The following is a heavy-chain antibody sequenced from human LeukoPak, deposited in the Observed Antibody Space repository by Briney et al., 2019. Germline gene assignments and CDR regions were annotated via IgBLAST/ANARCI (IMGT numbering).Heavy chain of an antibody. CDR3: AKAPDSSGFHSYFDS. CDR2: MSDSAVSS. D-gene: IGHD3-22*01. J-gene: IGHJ4*02. V-gene: IGHV3-23*01. Sequence: AMSDSAVSSYYADSVKGRFTISRDNSKNTLYLQMNSLRAEDTATYYCAKAPDSSGFHSYFDSWGQGILVAVSS.